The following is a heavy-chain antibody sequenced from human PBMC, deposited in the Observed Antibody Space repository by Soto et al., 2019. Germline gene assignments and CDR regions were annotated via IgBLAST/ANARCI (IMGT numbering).Heavy chain of an antibody. Sequence: QVQLQQWGAGLLKPSETLSLTCAVYGGSFSGYYWSWIRQPPGKGLEWIGEINHSGSTNYNPSLKSRVTISVDTSKNQFSLKLSSVTAADTAVYYCARCRGFYWYFDLWGRGTLVTVSS. CDR3: ARCRGFYWYFDL. CDR2: INHSGST. V-gene: IGHV4-34*01. J-gene: IGHJ2*01. D-gene: IGHD5-12*01. CDR1: GGSFSGYY.